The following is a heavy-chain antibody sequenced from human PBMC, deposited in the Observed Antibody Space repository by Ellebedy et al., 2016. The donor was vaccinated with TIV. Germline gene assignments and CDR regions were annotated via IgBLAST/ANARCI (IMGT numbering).Heavy chain of an antibody. CDR2: ITGISSTI. J-gene: IGHJ1*01. CDR1: GFTFSSYS. V-gene: IGHV3-48*02. Sequence: PGGSLRLSCAASGFTFSSYSMNWVRQAPGKGLEWVSYITGISSTIYYADSVKGRFTISRDNAKNSLYLQMNSLRDEDTAVYFCARGLYSYGFAEYLQHWGQGTLVTVSS. D-gene: IGHD5-18*01. CDR3: ARGLYSYGFAEYLQH.